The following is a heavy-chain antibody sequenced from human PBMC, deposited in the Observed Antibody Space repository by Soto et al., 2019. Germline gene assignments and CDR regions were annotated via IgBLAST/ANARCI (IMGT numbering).Heavy chain of an antibody. CDR2: IHYTGST. CDR1: GDSISNYY. Sequence: SETLSLTCTVSGDSISNYYWVWIRQPPGKGLEWIGCIHYTGSTTYNPSLKSRITVSLDTSKNQFFLQLTSVTAADTAVYYCARVGARNLDYWGQGTLVTVSS. CDR3: ARVGARNLDY. V-gene: IGHV4-59*01. J-gene: IGHJ4*02.